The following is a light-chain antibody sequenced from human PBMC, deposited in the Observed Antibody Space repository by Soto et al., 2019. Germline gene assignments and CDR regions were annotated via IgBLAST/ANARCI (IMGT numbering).Light chain of an antibody. CDR3: QSYESSLSPPFV. CDR2: DNN. CDR1: SSNIGAAYG. J-gene: IGLJ1*01. Sequence: QSVLTQPPSVSGAPGQTVTISCNGSSSNIGAAYGVHWYQQLPGAAPRLLIHDNNNRPSGVPDRFSDSKSGTSASLAITGLQAGDGAYSFSQSYESSLSPPFVFGTGTKLTVL. V-gene: IGLV1-40*01.